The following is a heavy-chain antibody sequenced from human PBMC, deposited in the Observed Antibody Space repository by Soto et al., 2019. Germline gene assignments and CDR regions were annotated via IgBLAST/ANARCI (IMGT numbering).Heavy chain of an antibody. J-gene: IGHJ4*02. D-gene: IGHD6-6*01. CDR2: IKQDGSDK. CDR3: AKVKSLAGQE. CDR1: GFTFSSYW. Sequence: EVQLVESGGGLVQPGGSLRLSCAASGFTFSSYWMIWVRQAPGKGLEWVANIKQDGSDKYYVDSVKCRFTISRDNAKNSLYLQMNSLTAEDTVISYCAKVKSLAGQEWGQGTLVTVSS. V-gene: IGHV3-7*05.